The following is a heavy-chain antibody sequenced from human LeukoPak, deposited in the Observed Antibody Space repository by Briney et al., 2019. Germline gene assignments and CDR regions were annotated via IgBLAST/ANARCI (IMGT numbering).Heavy chain of an antibody. D-gene: IGHD3-10*01. V-gene: IGHV3-9*03. CDR1: GFTFDDYA. CDR2: ISWNSGSI. Sequence: GRSLRLSCAASGFTFDDYAMHWVRQAPGKGLEWVSGISWNSGSIGYADSVKGRFTISRDNAKNSLYLQMNSLRAEDMALYYCAKASRFGESLSHDAFDIWGQGTMVTVSS. CDR3: AKASRFGESLSHDAFDI. J-gene: IGHJ3*02.